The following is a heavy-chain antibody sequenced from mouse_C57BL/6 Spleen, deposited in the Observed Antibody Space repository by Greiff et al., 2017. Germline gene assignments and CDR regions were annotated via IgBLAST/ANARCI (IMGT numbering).Heavy chain of an antibody. CDR3: ARSLYYGSSYPYYFDY. Sequence: EVKLVESGPGLAKPSQTLSLTCSVTGYSITSDYWNWIRKFPGNKLEYMGYISYSGSTYYNPSLKSRISITRDTSKNQYYLQLNSVTTEDTATYYCARSLYYGSSYPYYFDYWGQGTTLTVSS. V-gene: IGHV3-8*01. CDR1: GYSITSDY. J-gene: IGHJ2*01. CDR2: ISYSGST. D-gene: IGHD1-1*01.